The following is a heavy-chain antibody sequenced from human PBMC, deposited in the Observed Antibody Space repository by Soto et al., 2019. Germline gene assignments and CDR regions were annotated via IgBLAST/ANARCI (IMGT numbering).Heavy chain of an antibody. D-gene: IGHD3-10*01. CDR1: GFTFSSYA. J-gene: IGHJ4*02. CDR2: ISYDGSNK. CDR3: ARPDYGSGSYPDY. Sequence: QVQLVESGGGVVQPGRSLRLSCAASGFTFSSYAMQWVRQAPGKGLEWVAVISYDGSNKYYADSVKGRFTISRDNSKNSLYLQMSSLRAEDTGVYYGARPDYGSGSYPDYWGQGTLVTVSA. V-gene: IGHV3-30-3*01.